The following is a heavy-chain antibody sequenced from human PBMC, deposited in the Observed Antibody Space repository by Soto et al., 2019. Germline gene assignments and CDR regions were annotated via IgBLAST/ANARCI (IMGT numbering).Heavy chain of an antibody. Sequence: GGSLRLSCVASGFTFSSFEMNWVRQAPGKGLEWVSYISSSGSTIKYADSVKGRFTISRDNAKNSLYLQMNSLRAEDTAVYYCARPGIAPDIYFDYWGQGTLVTVSS. V-gene: IGHV3-48*03. CDR1: GFTFSSFE. D-gene: IGHD6-13*01. CDR3: ARPGIAPDIYFDY. J-gene: IGHJ4*02. CDR2: ISSSGSTI.